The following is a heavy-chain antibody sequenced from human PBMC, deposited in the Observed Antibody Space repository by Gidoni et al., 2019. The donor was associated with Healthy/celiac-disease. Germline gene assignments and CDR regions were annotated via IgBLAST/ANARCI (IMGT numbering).Heavy chain of an antibody. CDR3: ARGPYYDFWSGYRGLGMDV. D-gene: IGHD3-3*01. Sequence: QVQLQESGPGLVKPSQTLSLTCTVSGCSISSGSYYWSWIRQPAGKGLEWIGRIYTSGSTNYNPSRKSRVTMSVDTSKNQFSLKLSSVTAADTAVYYCARGPYYDFWSGYRGLGMDVWGQGTTVTVSS. CDR1: GCSISSGSYY. V-gene: IGHV4-61*02. J-gene: IGHJ6*02. CDR2: IYTSGST.